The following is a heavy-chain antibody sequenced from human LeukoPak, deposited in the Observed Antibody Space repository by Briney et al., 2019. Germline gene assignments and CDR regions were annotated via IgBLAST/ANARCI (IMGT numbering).Heavy chain of an antibody. V-gene: IGHV1-46*01. Sequence: ASVKVSCKASGHTFTSYYMHWVRQAPGQGLEWMGIINPSGGSTSYAQKFQGGVTMTRDTSTSTVYMELSSLRSEDTAVYYCARARISGGNWFDPWGQGTLVTVSS. CDR1: GHTFTSYY. CDR2: INPSGGST. J-gene: IGHJ5*02. CDR3: ARARISGGNWFDP.